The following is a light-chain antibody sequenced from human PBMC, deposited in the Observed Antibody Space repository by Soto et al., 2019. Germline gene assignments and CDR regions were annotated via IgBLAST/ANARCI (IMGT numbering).Light chain of an antibody. Sequence: EIVLTQSPATLSLSPGDRATLSCRASQSITTELAWYQQKPGQPPRLLIYDASNRATGIPARFSGSGSGTDFTPTISSLEPNDFVVYYCQQRHSWPRPFGQGTKLEI. CDR1: QSITTE. J-gene: IGKJ1*01. V-gene: IGKV3-11*01. CDR2: DAS. CDR3: QQRHSWPRP.